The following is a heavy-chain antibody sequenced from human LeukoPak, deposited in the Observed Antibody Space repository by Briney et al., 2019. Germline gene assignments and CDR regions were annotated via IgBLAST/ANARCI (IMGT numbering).Heavy chain of an antibody. CDR1: GYSFTSYW. CDR2: IYPGDSDT. CDR3: ARPRIAAAGNVYYMDV. J-gene: IGHJ6*03. Sequence: GETLKISCKGSGYSFTSYWIGWVRQMPGKGLEWMGIIYPGDSDTRYSPPFQGQVTISADKSTSTAYLQWSSLKASDTAMYYCARPRIAAAGNVYYMDVWGKGTTVTVSS. V-gene: IGHV5-51*01. D-gene: IGHD6-13*01.